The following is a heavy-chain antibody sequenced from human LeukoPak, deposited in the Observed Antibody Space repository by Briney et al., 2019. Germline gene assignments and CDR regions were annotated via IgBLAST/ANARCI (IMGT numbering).Heavy chain of an antibody. Sequence: PGGSLRLSCAASGFTFSSYGMDWVRQAPGKGLEWVAFIRYDGSNKYYADSVKGRFTISRDNSKNTLYLQMNSLRAEDTAVYYCAKGENYAFDIWGQGTMVTVSS. CDR3: AKGENYAFDI. CDR2: IRYDGSNK. J-gene: IGHJ3*02. D-gene: IGHD2/OR15-2a*01. CDR1: GFTFSSYG. V-gene: IGHV3-30*02.